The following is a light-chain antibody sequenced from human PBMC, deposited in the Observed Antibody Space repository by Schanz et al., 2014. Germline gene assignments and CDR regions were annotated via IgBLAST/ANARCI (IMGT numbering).Light chain of an antibody. CDR2: DDS. V-gene: IGLV3-21*02. J-gene: IGLJ3*02. Sequence: SYELTQPPSVSVAPGQTASITCGGNKITSKSVHWYQQKPGQAPVVVVYDDSDRPSGIPERFSGSNSGNTATLTISRVEAGDEADYYCQVWDTSSVFGGGTKLTVL. CDR1: KITSKS. CDR3: QVWDTSSV.